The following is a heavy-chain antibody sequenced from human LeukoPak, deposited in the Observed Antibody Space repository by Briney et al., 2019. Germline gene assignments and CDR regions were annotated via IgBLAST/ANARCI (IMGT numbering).Heavy chain of an antibody. CDR1: GGSISSGGYY. J-gene: IGHJ4*02. Sequence: PSETLSLTCTVSGGSISSGGYYWSWIRQPPGKGLEWIGSIYYSGSTYYNPSLKSRVTISVDTSKNQFSLKLSSVTVADTAVYYCARRAGDIVVVPALTNFDYWGQGTLVTVSS. D-gene: IGHD2-2*01. V-gene: IGHV4-39*01. CDR2: IYYSGST. CDR3: ARRAGDIVVVPALTNFDY.